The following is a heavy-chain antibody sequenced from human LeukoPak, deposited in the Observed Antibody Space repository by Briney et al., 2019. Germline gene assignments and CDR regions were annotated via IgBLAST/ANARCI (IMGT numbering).Heavy chain of an antibody. Sequence: AASVKVSCKASGYTFTGYYIHWVRQAPGQGLEWMGWINPDSGGTNYAQKFQGRVTMTEDTSTDTAYMELSSLRSEDTAVYYCATDGSKAARPYYYYYMDVWGKGTTVTVSS. J-gene: IGHJ6*03. D-gene: IGHD6-6*01. CDR2: INPDSGGT. V-gene: IGHV1-2*02. CDR1: GYTFTGYY. CDR3: ATDGSKAARPYYYYYMDV.